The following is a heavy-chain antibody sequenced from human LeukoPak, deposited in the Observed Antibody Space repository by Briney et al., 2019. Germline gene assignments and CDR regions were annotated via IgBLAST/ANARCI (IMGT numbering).Heavy chain of an antibody. CDR1: GGSISTYY. V-gene: IGHV4-59*08. J-gene: IGHJ3*02. CDR2: IYYTGNT. CDR3: ARRPSNLVAFDI. D-gene: IGHD4/OR15-4a*01. Sequence: SETLSLTRTVSGGSISTYYWSWIRQPPGKGLEWIGYIYYTGNTNYIPSLKSRVTISVDTSNNQFSLRLSSVTAADTAVYYCARRPSNLVAFDIWGQGTMVTVSS.